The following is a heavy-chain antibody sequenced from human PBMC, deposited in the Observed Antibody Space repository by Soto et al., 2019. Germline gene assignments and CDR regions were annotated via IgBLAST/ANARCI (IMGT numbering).Heavy chain of an antibody. Sequence: SETLSLTCAVSGGSFSGYILTWIRQTPGKGLQWIGQINHSGSSIYNPSLKNRVTISTMSNNKFSLELSSVTAADTAAYYCTRGLFSGSSYSGSWYYFDSWGQGTMVT. CDR3: TRGLFSGSSYSGSWYYFDS. J-gene: IGHJ4*02. CDR1: GGSFSGYI. V-gene: IGHV4-34*01. D-gene: IGHD1-26*01. CDR2: INHSGSS.